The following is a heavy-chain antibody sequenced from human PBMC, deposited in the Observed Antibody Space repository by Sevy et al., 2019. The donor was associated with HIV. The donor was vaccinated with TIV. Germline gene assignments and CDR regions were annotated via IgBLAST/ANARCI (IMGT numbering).Heavy chain of an antibody. CDR2: ISSSGSSI. D-gene: IGHD2-8*01. Sequence: GGSLRLSCAASGFTFSDYYMSWIRQAPGKGLEWVAYISSSGSSIYYADSVKGRFTISRDNAKNSLYLQMNSLRAEDTAVYYCARGRKTTQEWLEELDYYYGMDVWGQGTSVTVSS. V-gene: IGHV3-11*04. CDR3: ARGRKTTQEWLEELDYYYGMDV. J-gene: IGHJ6*02. CDR1: GFTFSDYY.